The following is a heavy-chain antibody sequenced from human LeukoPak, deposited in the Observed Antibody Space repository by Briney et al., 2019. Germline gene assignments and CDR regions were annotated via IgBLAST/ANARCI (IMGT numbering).Heavy chain of an antibody. J-gene: IGHJ3*02. V-gene: IGHV3-48*01. D-gene: IGHD1-26*01. CDR3: ARGKCIVGATSDNDAFDI. Sequence: GGSLRLSCAASGFTFSSYGMNWVRQAPGKGLEWVSYISSSSSTIYYADSVKGRFTISRDNAKNSLYLQMNSLRAEDTAVYYCARGKCIVGATSDNDAFDIWGQGTMVIVSS. CDR2: ISSSSSTI. CDR1: GFTFSSYG.